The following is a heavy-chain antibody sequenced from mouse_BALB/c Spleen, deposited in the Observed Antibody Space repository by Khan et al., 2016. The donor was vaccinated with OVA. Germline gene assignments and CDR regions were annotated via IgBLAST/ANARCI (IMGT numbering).Heavy chain of an antibody. CDR1: GYTFTNYG. Sequence: QIQLVQSGPELKKPGVTVKISCKASGYTFTNYGMNWVKQAPGKGLKWMGFINTYTGEPTYADDFKGRFAFSLETSASTAYLQINNLKNEDTSTYFSARVGYSGTMDYWGQGTSVTVSS. J-gene: IGHJ4*01. V-gene: IGHV9-3-1*01. D-gene: IGHD2-14*01. CDR2: INTYTGEP. CDR3: ARVGYSGTMDY.